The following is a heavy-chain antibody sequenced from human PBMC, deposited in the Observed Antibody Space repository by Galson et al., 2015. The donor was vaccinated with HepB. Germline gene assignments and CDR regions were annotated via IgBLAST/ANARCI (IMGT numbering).Heavy chain of an antibody. CDR3: ARDRLPGIVAAGVDY. D-gene: IGHD6-13*01. CDR1: GFTFSTYT. J-gene: IGHJ4*02. V-gene: IGHV3-30-3*01. CDR2: TSYNINNK. Sequence: SLRLSCAASGFTFSTYTMHWVRQAPGKGLEWVALTSYNINNKFYADSVKGRFTISRDNSKDTLYLQMNSLRAEDTAVYYCARDRLPGIVAAGVDYWGQGTLVTVSS.